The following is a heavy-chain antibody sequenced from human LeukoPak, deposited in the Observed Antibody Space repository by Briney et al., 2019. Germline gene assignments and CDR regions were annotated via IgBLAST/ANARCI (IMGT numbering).Heavy chain of an antibody. V-gene: IGHV3-30*18. CDR2: ISYDGSSK. D-gene: IGHD6-13*01. CDR3: AKDLSSSIKGFHY. CDR1: GFSFSSCG. Sequence: PGGSLRLSCAASGFSFSSCGMHWVRQAPGKGLERVAIISYDGSSKYYADSVKGRFTISRDNSKNTLYLQINSLRTEDTAVYYCAKDLSSSIKGFHYWGQGTLVTVSS. J-gene: IGHJ4*02.